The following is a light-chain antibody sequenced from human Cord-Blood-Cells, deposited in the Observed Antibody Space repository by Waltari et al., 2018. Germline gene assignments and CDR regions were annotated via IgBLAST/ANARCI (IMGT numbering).Light chain of an antibody. J-gene: IGKJ3*01. CDR2: WTS. V-gene: IGKV4-1*01. CDR1: QSALYSSNNKNY. CDR3: RLYNSYSA. Sequence: DIVMTQSPDSLAVSLGERATINCKSSQSALYSSNNKNYLAWYQQKPGQPPKLLIYWTSTRESGVPDRFSGSGSGTDFTLTISSLQPDGFATVYCRLYNSYSAFGPGTKVDIK.